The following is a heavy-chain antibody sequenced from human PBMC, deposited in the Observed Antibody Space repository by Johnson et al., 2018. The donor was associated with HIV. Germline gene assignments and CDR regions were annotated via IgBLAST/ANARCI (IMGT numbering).Heavy chain of an antibody. V-gene: IGHV3-7*03. CDR1: GFTFDDYA. J-gene: IGHJ3*02. CDR2: IKQDGSEK. CDR3: ARLIVGAPGAFDI. Sequence: VQLVESGGGVVQPGRSLRLSCAASGFTFDDYAMHWVRQAPGKGLEWVGSIKQDGSEKYFGDSVKGRITISRDNAKNSLYLQMNSLRAEDTAVYYCARLIVGAPGAFDIWGQGTMVTVSS. D-gene: IGHD1-26*01.